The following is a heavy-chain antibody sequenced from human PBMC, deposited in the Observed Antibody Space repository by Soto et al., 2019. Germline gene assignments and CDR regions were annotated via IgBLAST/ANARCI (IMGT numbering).Heavy chain of an antibody. Sequence: SLRLSCAASGFTFSSSWMHWVRQAPGKGLVWVSHINSDGTDTNYADSVKGRFTISRDNAKNTVYLQMNSLRAEDTAVYYCARDWSYALNYWGQGSLVTVSS. CDR2: INSDGTDT. CDR3: ARDWSYALNY. D-gene: IGHD3-16*01. V-gene: IGHV3-74*01. CDR1: GFTFSSSW. J-gene: IGHJ4*02.